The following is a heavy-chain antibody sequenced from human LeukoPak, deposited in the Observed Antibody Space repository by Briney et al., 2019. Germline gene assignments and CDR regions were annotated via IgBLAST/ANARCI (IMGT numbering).Heavy chain of an antibody. CDR1: GFTFSSHG. D-gene: IGHD3-10*01. Sequence: GGSLRLSCAASGFTFSSHGMHWVRQAPGKGLEWVAVIWYDGSNKYFADSVKGRFTISRDNSKNTLYLQMDSLRAEDTAVYFCAERMDFYASGTELSFDYWGQGTLVTVSS. CDR2: IWYDGSNK. CDR3: AERMDFYASGTELSFDY. J-gene: IGHJ4*02. V-gene: IGHV3-33*06.